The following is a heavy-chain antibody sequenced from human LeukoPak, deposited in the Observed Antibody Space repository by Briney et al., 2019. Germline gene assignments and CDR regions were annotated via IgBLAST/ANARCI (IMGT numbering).Heavy chain of an antibody. D-gene: IGHD2-2*01. CDR2: IYYSGST. CDR1: GGSFSGYY. CDR3: ARRGYQLKFDY. V-gene: IGHV4-59*12. J-gene: IGHJ4*02. Sequence: PSETLSLTCAVYGGSFSGYYWSWIRQPPGKGLEWIGYIYYSGSTNYNPSLKSRVTISVDTSKNQFSLKLSSVTAADTAAYYCARRGYQLKFDYWGQGTLVTVSS.